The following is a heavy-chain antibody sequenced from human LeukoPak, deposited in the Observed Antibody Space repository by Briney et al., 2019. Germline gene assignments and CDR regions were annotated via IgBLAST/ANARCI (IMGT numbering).Heavy chain of an antibody. CDR3: ARYNSGWNDY. CDR1: GFTFSSFN. Sequence: GGSLRLSCAASGFTFSSFNMNWVRHAPGKGLEWVSSISSTSSLIWYADSLKGRFTISRDNAKNSLYLQMDSLRAEDTAIYYCARYNSGWNDYWGQGTLVTVSS. V-gene: IGHV3-21*01. J-gene: IGHJ4*02. CDR2: ISSTSSLI. D-gene: IGHD6-19*01.